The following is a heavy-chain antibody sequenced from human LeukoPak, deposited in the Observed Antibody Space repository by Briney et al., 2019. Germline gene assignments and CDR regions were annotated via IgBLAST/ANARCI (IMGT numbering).Heavy chain of an antibody. CDR1: GFTFSRYS. Sequence: GGSLRLSCAASGFTFSRYSMNWVRQAPGKGLEWVSSISSSSSYIYYADSVKGRFTISRDNAKNSLYLQMNSLRAEDTAVYYCAREGSSSWYTSYGYYYYMDVWGKGTTVTVSS. CDR2: ISSSSSYI. CDR3: AREGSSSWYTSYGYYYYMDV. V-gene: IGHV3-21*01. J-gene: IGHJ6*03. D-gene: IGHD6-13*01.